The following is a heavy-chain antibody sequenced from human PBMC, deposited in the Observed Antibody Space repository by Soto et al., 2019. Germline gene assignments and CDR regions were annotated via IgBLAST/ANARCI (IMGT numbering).Heavy chain of an antibody. V-gene: IGHV1-69*04. Sequence: ASVKVSCKASGGTFSSYTISWVRQAPGQGLEWMGRIIPILGIANYAQKFQGRVTITADKSTSTAYMELSSLRSEDTAVYYCARDNQHYDFWSGYHPATHYYYYYMDVWGKGTTVTVSS. CDR2: IIPILGIA. CDR3: ARDNQHYDFWSGYHPATHYYYYYMDV. CDR1: GGTFSSYT. J-gene: IGHJ6*03. D-gene: IGHD3-3*01.